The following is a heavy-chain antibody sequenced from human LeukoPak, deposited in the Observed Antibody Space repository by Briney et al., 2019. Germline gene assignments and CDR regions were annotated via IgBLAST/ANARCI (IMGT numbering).Heavy chain of an antibody. CDR3: ARGEYYYDTSGYPSYYFHY. V-gene: IGHV1-2*02. CDR1: GYTFTNYG. J-gene: IGHJ4*02. Sequence: ASVKVSCKASGYTFTNYGITWVRQAPGQGLEWMGWINPNSGGTNYAQKFQGRVTMTRDTSISTAYMELSSLGSDDTAVFYCARGEYYYDTSGYPSYYFHYWGQGTLVTVSS. CDR2: INPNSGGT. D-gene: IGHD3-22*01.